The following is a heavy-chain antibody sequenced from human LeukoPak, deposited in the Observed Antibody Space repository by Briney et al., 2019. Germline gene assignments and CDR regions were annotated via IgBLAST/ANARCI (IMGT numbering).Heavy chain of an antibody. CDR2: INPDSGGT. D-gene: IGHD3-10*01. CDR1: GYTFTGYY. Sequence: GSVNVSCKASGYTFTGYYMHWVRQAPGQGLEWMGWINPDSGGTNYAQKFQGRVTVTRDTSISTAYMELSRLRSDDTALYYCARAGYGSGSNLWEYWGQGTVDTVSS. CDR3: ARAGYGSGSNLWEY. J-gene: IGHJ4*02. V-gene: IGHV1-2*02.